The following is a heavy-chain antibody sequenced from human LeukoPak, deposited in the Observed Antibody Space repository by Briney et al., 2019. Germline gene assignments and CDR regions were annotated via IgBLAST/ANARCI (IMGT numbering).Heavy chain of an antibody. D-gene: IGHD3-10*01. CDR2: INPKSGGT. V-gene: IGHV1-2*02. J-gene: IGHJ4*02. CDR1: GYTFTGYY. Sequence: ASVKVSCKASGYTFTGYYMHWVRQAPGQGLEWMRWINPKSGGTDYPQNFQGRITMTRDTSISTAYMELRSLRSDDTAVYYCARDSVDGSGTYYSESPDYWGQGTLVTVSS. CDR3: ARDSVDGSGTYYSESPDY.